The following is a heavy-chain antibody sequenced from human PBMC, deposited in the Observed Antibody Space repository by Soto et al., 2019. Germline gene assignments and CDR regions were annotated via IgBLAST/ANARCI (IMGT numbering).Heavy chain of an antibody. J-gene: IGHJ5*02. CDR2: IYHSGST. CDR1: GGSISSGGYS. D-gene: IGHD2-15*01. V-gene: IGHV4-30-2*01. CDR3: ARASGYCSGGSCPVGWFDP. Sequence: QLQLQESGSGLVKPSQTLSLTCAVSGGSISSGGYSWSWIRQPPGKGLEWIGDIYHSGSTYYNPSRKSRVTISVDRSKKQVSLKLSSVTAADTAVYDCARASGYCSGGSCPVGWFDPWGQGTLVTVSS.